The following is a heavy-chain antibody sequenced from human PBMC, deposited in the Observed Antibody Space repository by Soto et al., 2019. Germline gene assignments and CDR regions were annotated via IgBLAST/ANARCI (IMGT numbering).Heavy chain of an antibody. CDR2: IYYSGST. CDR1: GGSISSGGYY. D-gene: IGHD3-10*01. CDR3: ARELRFGEDYYGMDV. J-gene: IGHJ6*02. V-gene: IGHV4-31*03. Sequence: QVQLQESGPGLVKPSQTLSLTCTVSGGSISSGGYYWSWIRQHPGKGLEWIGYIYYSGSTYYKPSLKSRATISVDPSKNQFSLKLCSVTAADTAVYYCARELRFGEDYYGMDVWGQGTTVTVSS.